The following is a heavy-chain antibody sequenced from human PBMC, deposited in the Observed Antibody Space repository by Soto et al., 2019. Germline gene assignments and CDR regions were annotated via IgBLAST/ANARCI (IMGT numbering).Heavy chain of an antibody. CDR2: ITTAGDT. CDR1: GFTVSNNY. CDR3: ARELHGGSYGMDV. V-gene: IGHV3-13*01. J-gene: IGHJ6*02. Sequence: PGGSLRLSCAASGFTVSNNYINWVRQAPGKGLEWVSGITTAGDTYYPGSVKGRFTISREKAKNSLYLQMNSLSAGDTAVYYCARELHGGSYGMDVWGQGTTVTVSS.